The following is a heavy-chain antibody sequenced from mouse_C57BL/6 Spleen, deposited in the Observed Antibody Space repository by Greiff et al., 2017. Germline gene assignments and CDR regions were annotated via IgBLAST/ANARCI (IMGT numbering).Heavy chain of an antibody. CDR3: ARQNGKAAMDY. J-gene: IGHJ4*01. Sequence: EVKLVESGGDLVKPGGSLKLSCAASGFTFSSYGMSWVRQTPDKRLEWVATISSGGSYTYYPDSVRGRFTISRDNAKNTLYLQMSSLKSEDTAMYYCARQNGKAAMDYWGQGTSVTVSS. CDR2: ISSGGSYT. V-gene: IGHV5-6*01. CDR1: GFTFSSYG. D-gene: IGHD2-1*01.